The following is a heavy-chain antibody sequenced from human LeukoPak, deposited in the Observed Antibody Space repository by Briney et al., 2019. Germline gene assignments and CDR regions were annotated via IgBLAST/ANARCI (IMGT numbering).Heavy chain of an antibody. D-gene: IGHD3-22*01. J-gene: IGHJ4*02. Sequence: GGSLRLSCAASGFTVSSKCMTWVRQAPGKGLEWVSAISGSGGSTYYADSVKGRFTISRDNSKNTLYLQMNSLRAEDTAVYYCAKYPSGYAPLYYFDYWGQGTLVTVSS. CDR2: ISGSGGST. V-gene: IGHV3-23*01. CDR1: GFTVSSKC. CDR3: AKYPSGYAPLYYFDY.